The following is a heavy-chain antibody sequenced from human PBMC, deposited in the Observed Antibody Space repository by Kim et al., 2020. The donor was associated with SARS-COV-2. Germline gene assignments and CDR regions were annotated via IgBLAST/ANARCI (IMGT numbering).Heavy chain of an antibody. CDR1: GGSISSYY. V-gene: IGHV4-59*12. CDR2: TYNSGST. CDR3: ARYSSPFLDCIGTSCPYGMDV. Sequence: SETLSLTCTVSGGSISSYYWSWIRQPPGKGLEWIGYTYNSGSTNYNPSLKSRVTISVDTSKNQFSLKLSSVTAADTAVYYCARYSSPFLDCIGTSCPYGMDVWGQGTTVTVSS. D-gene: IGHD2-2*01. J-gene: IGHJ6*02.